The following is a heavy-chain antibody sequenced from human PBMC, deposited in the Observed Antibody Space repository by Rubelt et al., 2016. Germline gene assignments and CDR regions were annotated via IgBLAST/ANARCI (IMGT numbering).Heavy chain of an antibody. CDR2: IRYDGTNK. Sequence: QVHLVESGGGVVQPGGSLRLSCAASGLSFSSHGMHWVRQAPGKGLEWVAFIRYDGTNKYYADSVKGRFTISRDNSKNTLYLQVHSLRAEDTAVYYCARDGSGWSAYWGQGTLVTVSS. CDR1: GLSFSSHG. CDR3: ARDGSGWSAY. D-gene: IGHD6-19*01. V-gene: IGHV3-30*02. J-gene: IGHJ4*02.